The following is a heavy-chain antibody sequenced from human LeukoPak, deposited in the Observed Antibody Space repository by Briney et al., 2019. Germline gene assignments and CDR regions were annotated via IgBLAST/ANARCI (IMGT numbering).Heavy chain of an antibody. D-gene: IGHD3-3*01. CDR2: INSDGTNT. CDR3: ARDRAAFGVVQVGY. CDR1: TFTFSRYW. Sequence: GGSLRLSCAASTFTFSRYWMHWVRQAPGKGLVWVSRINSDGTNTYYADSVKGRFTISRDNTKNTLYLQMNSLRTEDTAVHYCARDRAAFGVVQVGYWGQGTLVTVSS. V-gene: IGHV3-74*01. J-gene: IGHJ4*02.